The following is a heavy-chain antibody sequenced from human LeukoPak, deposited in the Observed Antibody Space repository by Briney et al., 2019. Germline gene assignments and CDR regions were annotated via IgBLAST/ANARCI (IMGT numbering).Heavy chain of an antibody. Sequence: PGGSLRLSCAASGFTFSVYVMSWVRQAPGKGLEWVSGISGSGSSTYFADSVKGRFTISRDNSKNTLYLQMDSLRAEDTAVYFCARTVVVTASPYYLDLWGQGTLVTVSS. CDR2: ISGSGSST. D-gene: IGHD2-21*02. CDR1: GFTFSVYV. CDR3: ARTVVVTASPYYLDL. J-gene: IGHJ4*02. V-gene: IGHV3-23*01.